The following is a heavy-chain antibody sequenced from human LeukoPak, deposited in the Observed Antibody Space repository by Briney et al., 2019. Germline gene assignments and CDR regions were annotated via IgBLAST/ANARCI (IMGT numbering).Heavy chain of an antibody. CDR1: GGSISSSSYY. CDR2: IYYSGST. Sequence: SETLSLTCTVSGGSISSSSYYWGWIRQPPGERLGWIGSIYYSGSTYYNPSLKSRVTISVDTSKNQFSLKLSSVTAADTAVYYCASQLPYSSGWYYDYWGQGTLVTVSS. V-gene: IGHV4-39*01. J-gene: IGHJ4*02. D-gene: IGHD6-19*01. CDR3: ASQLPYSSGWYYDY.